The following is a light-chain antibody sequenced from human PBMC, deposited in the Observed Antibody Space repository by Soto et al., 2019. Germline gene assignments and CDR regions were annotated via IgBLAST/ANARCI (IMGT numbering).Light chain of an antibody. V-gene: IGKV1-9*01. J-gene: IGKJ4*01. CDR3: QQCNSCPLT. Sequence: KQLTHTPSFLSASVGDRVTMTCRASQDISSYLAWYQQKPGKAPKLLIYTASTLQSGVPSRFGGSGTGTEFTLTICRLQPEDFATYYCQQCNSCPLTFGGGTKVDIK. CDR1: QDISSY. CDR2: TAS.